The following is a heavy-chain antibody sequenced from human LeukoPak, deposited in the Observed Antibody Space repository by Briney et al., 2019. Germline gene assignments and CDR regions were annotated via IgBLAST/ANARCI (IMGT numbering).Heavy chain of an antibody. CDR2: ISGSGGTT. CDR3: ARVLDIVVVPAAIFDAFDI. Sequence: GGSLRLSCAASGFTFSTYAMSWVRQAPGKGLEWVSAISGSGGTTYYADSVKGRFTISRDNSKNTLYLQMSSLRAEDTAVYYCARVLDIVVVPAAIFDAFDIWGQGTMVTVSS. CDR1: GFTFSTYA. V-gene: IGHV3-23*01. J-gene: IGHJ3*02. D-gene: IGHD2-2*03.